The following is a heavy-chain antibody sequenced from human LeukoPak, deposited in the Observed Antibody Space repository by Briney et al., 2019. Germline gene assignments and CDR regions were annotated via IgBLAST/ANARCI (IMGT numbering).Heavy chain of an antibody. V-gene: IGHV1-2*02. Sequence: ASVKVSCKASGYTFTGYYMHWVRQAPGQGLEWMGWINPNSGGTNYAQKFQGRVTMTRDTSISTAYMELSRLRSDDTAVYYCAGARASSGWAEYLQHWGQGTLVTVSS. J-gene: IGHJ1*01. CDR2: INPNSGGT. CDR1: GYTFTGYY. D-gene: IGHD6-19*01. CDR3: AGARASSGWAEYLQH.